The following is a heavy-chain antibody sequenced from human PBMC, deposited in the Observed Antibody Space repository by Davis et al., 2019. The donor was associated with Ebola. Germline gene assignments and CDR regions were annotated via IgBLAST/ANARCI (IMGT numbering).Heavy chain of an antibody. Sequence: SETLSLTCAVYGGSFSGYHWSWIRQPPGKGLEWIGEINHSGSTNYNPSLKSRVTISVDTSKNQFSLKLSSVTAADTAVYYCARGGFVGRYYYYGMDVWGQGTTVTVSS. CDR2: INHSGST. V-gene: IGHV4-34*01. J-gene: IGHJ6*02. D-gene: IGHD3-16*01. CDR1: GGSFSGYH. CDR3: ARGGFVGRYYYYGMDV.